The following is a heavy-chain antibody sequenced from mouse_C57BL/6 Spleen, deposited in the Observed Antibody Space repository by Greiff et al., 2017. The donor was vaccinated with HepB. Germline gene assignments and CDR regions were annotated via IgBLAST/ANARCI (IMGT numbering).Heavy chain of an antibody. Sequence: DVQLVESGPGMVKPSQSLSLTCTVTGYSITSGYDWHWIRHFPGNKLEWMGYISYSGSTNYNPSLKSRISITHDTSKNHFFLKLNSVTTEDTATYYCARDSIYYGYDGYFDVWGTGTTVTVSS. V-gene: IGHV3-1*01. CDR1: GYSITSGYD. CDR2: ISYSGST. J-gene: IGHJ1*03. D-gene: IGHD2-2*01. CDR3: ARDSIYYGYDGYFDV.